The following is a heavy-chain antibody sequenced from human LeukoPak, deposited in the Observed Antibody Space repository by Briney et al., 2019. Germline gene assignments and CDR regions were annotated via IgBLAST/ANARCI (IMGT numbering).Heavy chain of an antibody. CDR3: AKRGITHYLDY. CDR2: LCSGGDDT. D-gene: IGHD3-10*01. Sequence: QPGGSLRLSCAASGFTFSNFAMSWVRQAPGKGLEWVASLCSGGDDTYYADSVKGRSTISRDNSRHTVSLLMNSLRAGDTAIYYCAKRGITHYLDYWGQGALVTVSS. V-gene: IGHV3-23*01. J-gene: IGHJ4*02. CDR1: GFTFSNFA.